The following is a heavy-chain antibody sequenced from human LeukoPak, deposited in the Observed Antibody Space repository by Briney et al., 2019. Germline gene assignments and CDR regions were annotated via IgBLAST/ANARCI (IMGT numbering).Heavy chain of an antibody. CDR3: ARDLRDVDTAMVPYYYYGMDV. D-gene: IGHD5-18*01. Sequence: GGSLRLSCAASGFTFSDYYMSWIRQAPGKGLEWVSYISSSSSYTNYADSVKGRFTISRDNAKNSLYLQMNSLRAEDTAVYYCARDLRDVDTAMVPYYYYGMDVWGQGTTVTVSS. CDR1: GFTFSDYY. J-gene: IGHJ6*02. V-gene: IGHV3-11*05. CDR2: ISSSSSYT.